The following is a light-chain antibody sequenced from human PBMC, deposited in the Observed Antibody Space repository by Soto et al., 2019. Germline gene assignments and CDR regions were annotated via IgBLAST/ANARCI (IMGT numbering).Light chain of an antibody. V-gene: IGLV2-14*01. CDR3: CSYIGATTDV. J-gene: IGLJ1*01. CDR2: EDI. Sequence: QSVLTQPASVSGSPGQSIAISCAGTSSDIGTYNHVSWYQQHPGKAPQLIIYEDINRPSGLSSRFSGSKSGNTASLTISGLQAEDEADYFCCSYIGATTDVFGTGTKVTVL. CDR1: SSDIGTYNH.